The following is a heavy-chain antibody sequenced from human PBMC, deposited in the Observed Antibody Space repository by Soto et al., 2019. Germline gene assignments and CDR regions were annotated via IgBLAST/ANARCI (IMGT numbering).Heavy chain of an antibody. V-gene: IGHV3-7*05. CDR3: ARDGSTSWYSYDYHGMDV. CDR1: GFTFRTYW. Sequence: EVQLVESGGGVVQPGGSLRLSCGASGFTFRTYWLSWVRQVPGKGLEWVANINQDGSEKNYVDSVKGRFTISRDNAKNSLRLQMSSLRAEDTALYFCARDGSTSWYSYDYHGMDVWRQATTVTVSS. D-gene: IGHD5-18*01. CDR2: INQDGSEK. J-gene: IGHJ6*02.